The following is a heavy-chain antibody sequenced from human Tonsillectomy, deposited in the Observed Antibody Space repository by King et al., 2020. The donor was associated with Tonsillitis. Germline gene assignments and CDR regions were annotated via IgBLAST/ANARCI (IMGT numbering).Heavy chain of an antibody. CDR1: GYTFPIYD. V-gene: IGHV1-3*01. Sequence: QLVQSGAEVKEPGASVKVSCKASGYTFPIYDIHWVRQAPGQRPEWMGRINVGNGDTKYSQKFQGRVTITRDTSASTAYMELSSLRSEDMAVYYCARGTVAAPSLNYFDYWGQGTLVTVSS. CDR3: ARGTVAAPSLNYFDY. CDR2: INVGNGDT. J-gene: IGHJ4*02. D-gene: IGHD6-13*01.